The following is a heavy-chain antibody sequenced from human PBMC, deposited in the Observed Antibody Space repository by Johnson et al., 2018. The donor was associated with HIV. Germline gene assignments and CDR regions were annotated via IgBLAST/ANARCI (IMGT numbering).Heavy chain of an antibody. CDR1: EFTFDDYA. CDR3: ARVSRLGDLELLSDTLDI. J-gene: IGHJ3*02. Sequence: VQLVESGGGVVRPGGSLRLSCAASEFTFDDYAMSWVRQVPGKGLEWVSGINWNGGSTSYVDSVKGRFTISRDNAKKSLFLQMNTLRVEDTALYYCARVSRLGDLELLSDTLDIWGQGTMVTVSS. V-gene: IGHV3-20*04. CDR2: INWNGGST. D-gene: IGHD3-10*01.